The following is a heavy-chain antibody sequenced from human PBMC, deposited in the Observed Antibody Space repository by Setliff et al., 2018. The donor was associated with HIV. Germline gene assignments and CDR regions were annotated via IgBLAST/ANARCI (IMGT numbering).Heavy chain of an antibody. CDR3: ARARGSGPWELEHYDVFDI. D-gene: IGHD1-26*01. CDR1: GFTFSSYS. V-gene: IGHV3-21*01. CDR2: ISSSISYT. J-gene: IGHJ3*02. Sequence: PGGSLRLSCAASGFTFSSYSMNWVRQAPGKGLEWVSYISSSISYTHYADSVKGRFTISRDNVKNSLYLQMNSLRAEDTAVYYCARARGSGPWELEHYDVFDIWGQGTMVTVSS.